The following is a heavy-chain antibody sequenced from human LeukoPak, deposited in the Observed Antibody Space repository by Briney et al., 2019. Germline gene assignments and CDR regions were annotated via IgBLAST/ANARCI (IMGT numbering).Heavy chain of an antibody. CDR3: ARAVAGTPDY. CDR2: INHSGST. D-gene: IGHD6-19*01. J-gene: IGHJ4*02. CDR1: GGSFSGYY. Sequence: SETLSLTCAVYGGSFSGYYWSWIRQPPGKGLEWIGEINHSGSTNYNLSLKSRVTISVDTSKNQFSLKLSSVTAADTAVYYCARAVAGTPDYWGQGTLVTVSS. V-gene: IGHV4-34*01.